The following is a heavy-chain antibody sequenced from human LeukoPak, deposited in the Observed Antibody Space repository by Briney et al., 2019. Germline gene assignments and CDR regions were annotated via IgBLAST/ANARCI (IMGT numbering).Heavy chain of an antibody. Sequence: PGGSLRLSCAASGFTFRSYGIHWVRQAPGKGLEWVALISYDGSDKFFADSVRGRFTISRDNSKNTLYLQMNSVRAEDTAVYYCAKDLATKYTLDYWGQGTLVTVSS. J-gene: IGHJ4*02. D-gene: IGHD6-6*01. CDR2: ISYDGSDK. CDR1: GFTFRSYG. V-gene: IGHV3-30*18. CDR3: AKDLATKYTLDY.